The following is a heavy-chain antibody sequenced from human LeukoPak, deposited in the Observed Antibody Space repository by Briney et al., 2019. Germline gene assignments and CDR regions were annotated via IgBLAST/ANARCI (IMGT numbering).Heavy chain of an antibody. D-gene: IGHD3-10*01. CDR1: GGTFSSYA. J-gene: IGHJ4*02. V-gene: IGHV1-69*05. Sequence: SVKVSCKASGGTFSSYAISWVRQAPGQGPEWMGGIIPIFGTANYAQKFQGRVTITTDESTSTAYMELSSLRSEDTAVYYCASGGRATLDYWGQGTLVTVSS. CDR2: IIPIFGTA. CDR3: ASGGRATLDY.